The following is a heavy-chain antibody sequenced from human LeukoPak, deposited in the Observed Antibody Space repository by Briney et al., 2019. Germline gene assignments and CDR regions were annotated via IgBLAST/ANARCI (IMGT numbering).Heavy chain of an antibody. V-gene: IGHV3-23*01. D-gene: IGHD3-22*01. J-gene: IGHJ2*01. CDR2: ISGSGGST. CDR3: AGSALSPLLRAVLRYFDL. Sequence: GGSLRLSCAASGFTFSSYAMSWVRQAPGKGLEWVSAISGSGGSTYYADSVKGRFTISRDNSKNTLYLQMNSLRAEDTAVYYCAGSALSPLLRAVLRYFDLWGRGTLVTVSS. CDR1: GFTFSSYA.